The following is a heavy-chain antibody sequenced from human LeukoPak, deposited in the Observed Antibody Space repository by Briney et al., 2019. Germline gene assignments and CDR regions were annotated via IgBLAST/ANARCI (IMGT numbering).Heavy chain of an antibody. D-gene: IGHD4-17*01. CDR3: ARDDYGDYASDY. Sequence: ASVKVSCKASGYTFTGYYMHWVRQAPGQGLEWMGIINPSGGSTSYAQKFQGRVTMTRDTSTSTVYMELSSLRSEDTAVYYCARDDYGDYASDYWGQGTLVTVSS. CDR1: GYTFTGYY. J-gene: IGHJ4*02. V-gene: IGHV1-46*01. CDR2: INPSGGST.